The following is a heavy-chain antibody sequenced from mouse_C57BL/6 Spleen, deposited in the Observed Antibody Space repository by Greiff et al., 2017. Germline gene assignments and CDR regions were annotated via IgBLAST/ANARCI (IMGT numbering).Heavy chain of an antibody. V-gene: IGHV7-3*01. CDR2: IRNKANGYTT. Sequence: EVQLMESGGGLVQPGGSLSLSCAASGFTFTNYYMSWVRQPPGKALEWLGFIRNKANGYTTEYSASVKGRFTISRDNSQSILYLQMNALGAEDSATYYCARYADGYEGFAYWGQGTLVTVSA. D-gene: IGHD2-2*01. CDR1: GFTFTNYY. CDR3: ARYADGYEGFAY. J-gene: IGHJ3*01.